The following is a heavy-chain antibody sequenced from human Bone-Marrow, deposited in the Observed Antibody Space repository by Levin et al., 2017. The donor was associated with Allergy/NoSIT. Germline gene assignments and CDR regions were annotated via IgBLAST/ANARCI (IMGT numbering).Heavy chain of an antibody. Sequence: GGSLRLSCAASGFTLSEYWMAWVRQASGKGLEWVASMKEDGSEQHYGDSVRGRFTISRDNDKNSVHLQMNSLRAEDTAVYYCAREYYYFDYWGQGTLVSVSS. J-gene: IGHJ4*02. CDR2: MKEDGSEQ. CDR1: GFTLSEYW. D-gene: IGHD2-15*01. CDR3: AREYYYFDY. V-gene: IGHV3-7*01.